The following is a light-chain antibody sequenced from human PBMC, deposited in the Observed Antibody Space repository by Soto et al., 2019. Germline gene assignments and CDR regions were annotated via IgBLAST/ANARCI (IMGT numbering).Light chain of an antibody. CDR1: SSDVGYYNY. CDR2: DVS. CDR3: SSQGTSSTLV. V-gene: IGLV2-14*01. J-gene: IGLJ2*01. Sequence: QSALTQPASVSGSPGQSITISCTGTSSDVGYYNYVSWYQQHPGKAPNLMIYDVSNRPSGVSNRFSGSKSGNTASLTISGLQAEDEAYYYCSSQGTSSTLVFGGGTKLTVL.